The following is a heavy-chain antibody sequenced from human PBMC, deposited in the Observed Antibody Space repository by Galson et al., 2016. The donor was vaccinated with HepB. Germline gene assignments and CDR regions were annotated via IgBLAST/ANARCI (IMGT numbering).Heavy chain of an antibody. J-gene: IGHJ6*02. Sequence: SETLSLTCTVSGGSIIGYYWSWIRQPPGKGLEWIGYIYYSGSTNYNPSLKSRVTISVDTSKNQFSLKLSSVTAADTAVYYCARGRDGSDNFYNYYYYGLDVWGQGTAVTVSS. CDR2: IYYSGST. D-gene: IGHD5-24*01. CDR1: GGSIIGYY. CDR3: ARGRDGSDNFYNYYYYGLDV. V-gene: IGHV4-59*01.